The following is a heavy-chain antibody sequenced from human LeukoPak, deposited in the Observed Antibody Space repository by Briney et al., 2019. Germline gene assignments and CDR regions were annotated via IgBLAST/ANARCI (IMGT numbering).Heavy chain of an antibody. CDR3: ARGAWGGIAVAGKANAFDI. CDR1: GFTFSSYA. CDR2: ISYDGSNK. V-gene: IGHV3-30-3*01. D-gene: IGHD6-19*01. Sequence: GGSLRLSCAASGFTFSSYAMHWVRQAPGKGLEWVAVISYDGSNKYYADSVKGRFTISRDNSKNTLYLQMNGLRAEDTAVYYCARGAWGGIAVAGKANAFDIWGQGTMVTVSS. J-gene: IGHJ3*02.